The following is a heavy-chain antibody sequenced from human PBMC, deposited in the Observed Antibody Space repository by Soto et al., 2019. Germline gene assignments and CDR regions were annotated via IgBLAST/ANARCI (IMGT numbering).Heavy chain of an antibody. D-gene: IGHD6-13*01. J-gene: IGHJ5*02. CDR3: AKDGWYSSSRYNWFDP. V-gene: IGHV3-23*01. Sequence: LRLSCAASGFTFNIYAMSWVRQAPGKGLEWVSAKSGSGGGTYYADSVKGRFTISRDNSKNTLFLQTKSLRAEDTAVFYCAKDGWYSSSRYNWFDPWGQGTQVTVSS. CDR2: KSGSGGGT. CDR1: GFTFNIYA.